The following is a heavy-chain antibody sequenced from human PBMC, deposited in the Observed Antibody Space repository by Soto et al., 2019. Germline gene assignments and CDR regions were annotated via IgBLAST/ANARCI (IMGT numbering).Heavy chain of an antibody. Sequence: ASVKVSCKASGYTFTSYGIIWVRQAPGQGLEWMGWISAYNGNTNYAQKLQGRVTMTTDTSTSTAYMELRSLRSDDTAVYYCARSSTDYGDYVRPFDYWGQGALVTVSS. CDR3: ARSSTDYGDYVRPFDY. CDR2: ISAYNGNT. D-gene: IGHD4-17*01. J-gene: IGHJ4*02. V-gene: IGHV1-18*01. CDR1: GYTFTSYG.